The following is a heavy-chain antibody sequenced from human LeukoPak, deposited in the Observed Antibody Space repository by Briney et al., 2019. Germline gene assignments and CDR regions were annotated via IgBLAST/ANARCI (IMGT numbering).Heavy chain of an antibody. V-gene: IGHV3-11*05. CDR2: ISGSGTFT. Sequence: GGSLRLSCAASGFTFRDYYMSWIRQAPGKGLEWVSHISGSGTFTNYADSVKGRFTISRDNAGNSLHLQMNSLRAEDSAMYYCARETPEYDWGQGTLVTVSS. CDR1: GFTFRDYY. J-gene: IGHJ4*02. CDR3: ARETPEYD. D-gene: IGHD6-6*01.